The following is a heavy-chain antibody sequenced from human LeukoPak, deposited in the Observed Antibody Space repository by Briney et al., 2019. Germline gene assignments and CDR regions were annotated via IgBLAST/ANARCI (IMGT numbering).Heavy chain of an antibody. CDR1: GFTFSSYA. V-gene: IGHV3-23*01. Sequence: QPGGSLRLSCAASGFTFSSYAMSWVRQAPGKGLEWVSTIGGSGSSTYSADSVKGRFTISRDNSKNTLYLQMNSLRAEDTAVYYCAKGRDTTNFYGYWGQGTLVTVSS. J-gene: IGHJ4*02. CDR2: IGGSGSST. CDR3: AKGRDTTNFYGY. D-gene: IGHD2-2*01.